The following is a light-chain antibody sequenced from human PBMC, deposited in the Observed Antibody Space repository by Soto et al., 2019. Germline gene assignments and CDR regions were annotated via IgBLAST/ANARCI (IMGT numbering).Light chain of an antibody. CDR2: DAS. V-gene: IGKV3-11*01. J-gene: IGKJ2*01. CDR1: QDVSTY. Sequence: EIEMTQSPSSLSSSLGERVTISCRASQDVSTYLAWYQQRPGKAPKLLIYDASNLPYGIPSRFSGGGSGTDFTLTISSLEPEDFAVYYCQQCASWPNTFGQGTRLE. CDR3: QQCASWPNT.